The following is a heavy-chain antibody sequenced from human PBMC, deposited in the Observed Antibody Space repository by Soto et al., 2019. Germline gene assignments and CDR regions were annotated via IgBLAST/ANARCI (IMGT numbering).Heavy chain of an antibody. CDR3: ARGYSSGWYPFYYYYGMDV. V-gene: IGHV1-3*01. Sequence: ASVKVSCKASGYTFTSYAMHWVRQAPGQRLEWMGWINAGHGNTKYSQKFQGRVTITRDTSASTAYMELSSLRSEDTAVYYCARGYSSGWYPFYYYYGMDVWGQGTTVTVSS. J-gene: IGHJ6*02. CDR1: GYTFTSYA. CDR2: INAGHGNT. D-gene: IGHD6-19*01.